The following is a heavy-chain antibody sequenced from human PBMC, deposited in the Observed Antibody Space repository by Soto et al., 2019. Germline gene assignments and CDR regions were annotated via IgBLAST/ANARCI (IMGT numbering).Heavy chain of an antibody. Sequence: SETLSLTCAVYGGSFSGYYWSWIRQPPGKGLEWIGEINHSGSTNYNPSLKSRVTISVDPSKNQFSLKLSSVTAADTAVYYCAGLRLYYAFWSGYYRKAPYYYYGMDVWGQGTTVTVSS. CDR1: GGSFSGYY. D-gene: IGHD3-3*01. V-gene: IGHV4-34*01. CDR3: AGLRLYYAFWSGYYRKAPYYYYGMDV. CDR2: INHSGST. J-gene: IGHJ6*02.